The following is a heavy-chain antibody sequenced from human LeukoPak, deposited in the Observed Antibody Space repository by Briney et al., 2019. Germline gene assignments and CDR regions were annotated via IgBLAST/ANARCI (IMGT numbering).Heavy chain of an antibody. CDR1: GGSFSGYY. D-gene: IGHD5-18*01. CDR3: ARGRGYSYGYFVY. Sequence: SETLSLTXAVYGGSFSGYYWSWIRQPPGKGLEWIGEINHSGSTNYNPSLKSRVTISVDTSKNQFSLKLSSATAADTAVYYCARGRGYSYGYFVYWGQGTLVTVSS. V-gene: IGHV4-34*01. J-gene: IGHJ4*02. CDR2: INHSGST.